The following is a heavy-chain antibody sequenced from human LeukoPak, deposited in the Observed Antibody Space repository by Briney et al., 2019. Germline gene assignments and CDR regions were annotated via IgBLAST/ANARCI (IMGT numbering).Heavy chain of an antibody. D-gene: IGHD3-3*01. J-gene: IGHJ4*02. CDR2: IYYSGST. CDR3: ARQAIFGVVIRYFDY. CDR1: GGSISGSSYY. Sequence: SETLSLTCTVSGGSISGSSYYWGWIRQPPGKGLEWIGSIYYSGSTYYNPSLRSRVTISVDTSKNQFSLKLSSVTAADTAVYYCARQAIFGVVIRYFDYWGQGTLVTVSS. V-gene: IGHV4-39*01.